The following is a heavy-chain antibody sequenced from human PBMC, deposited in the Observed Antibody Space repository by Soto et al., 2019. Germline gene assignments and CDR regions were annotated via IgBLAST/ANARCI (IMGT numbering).Heavy chain of an antibody. CDR3: VRGGYSGYNRAYYYSGVDV. CDR2: IYTSGST. Sequence: SETLSLTGTVSGGSISSYSWSWIRQPAGKGLEWIGRIYTSGSTNYNPSLKSRVTMSVDTSKNQFSLKLSSVTAADTAVYYCVRGGYSGYNRAYYYSGVDVWGQGTTVTVSS. J-gene: IGHJ6*02. CDR1: GGSISSYS. V-gene: IGHV4-4*07. D-gene: IGHD5-12*01.